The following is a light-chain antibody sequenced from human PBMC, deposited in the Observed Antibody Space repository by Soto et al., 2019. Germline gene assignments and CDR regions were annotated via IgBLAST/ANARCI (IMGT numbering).Light chain of an antibody. CDR1: QSVSSSY. CDR3: QQYGSSRT. Sequence: TLSLSPGERATLSCRASQSVSSSYLAWYQQKPGQAPRLLIYGASSRTTGIPDRFSGSGSGTDFTLTISRLEPEDFAVYYCQQYGSSRTFGQGTKVVIK. J-gene: IGKJ1*01. CDR2: GAS. V-gene: IGKV3-20*01.